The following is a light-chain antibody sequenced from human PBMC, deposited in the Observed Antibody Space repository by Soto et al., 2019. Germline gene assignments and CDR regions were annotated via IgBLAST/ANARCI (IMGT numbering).Light chain of an antibody. J-gene: IGLJ1*01. Sequence: QSVLTQPASVSGSPGQSITMSCTGTSSDVGGYNYVSWYQQHPGKAPKLMIYEVSNRPLGVSNRFSGSKSGNTASLTISGLQAEDEADYYCTSYTSSTTLDVFGTGTKVTVX. CDR1: SSDVGGYNY. CDR3: TSYTSSTTLDV. V-gene: IGLV2-14*01. CDR2: EVS.